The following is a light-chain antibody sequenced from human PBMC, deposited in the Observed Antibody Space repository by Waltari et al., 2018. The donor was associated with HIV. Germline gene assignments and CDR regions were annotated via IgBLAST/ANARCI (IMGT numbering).Light chain of an antibody. CDR1: SSNIGRNY. J-gene: IGLJ1*01. CDR3: AVWGDSLNSYV. Sequence: QSVLTQPPSASGTPGQRVTISCSGSSSNIGRNYATWYHQLPGTAPKLLIYRNNQRPSGVPDRFSGSKSGTSASLAISGLRSEDEADYYCAVWGDSLNSYVFGTGTEVTVL. V-gene: IGLV1-47*01. CDR2: RNN.